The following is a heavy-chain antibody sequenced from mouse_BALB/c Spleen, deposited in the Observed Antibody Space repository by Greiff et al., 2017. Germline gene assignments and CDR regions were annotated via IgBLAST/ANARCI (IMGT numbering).Heavy chain of an antibody. CDR1: GYTFTSYW. D-gene: IGHD1-1*02. CDR3: ARGPYGWYFDV. CDR2: IDPSDSET. V-gene: IGHV1-69*02. Sequence: QVQLKQPGAELVKPGAPVKLSCKASGYTFTSYWMNWVKQRPGRGLEWIGRIDPSDSETHYNQKFKDKATLTVDKSSSTAYIQLSSLTSEDSAVYYCARGPYGWYFDVWGAGTTVTVSS. J-gene: IGHJ1*01.